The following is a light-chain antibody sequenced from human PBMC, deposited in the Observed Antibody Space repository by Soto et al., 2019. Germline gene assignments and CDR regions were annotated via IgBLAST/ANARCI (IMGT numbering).Light chain of an antibody. CDR2: DAS. CDR1: QSVDNY. J-gene: IGKJ4*01. CDR3: QQRSSWPPT. V-gene: IGKV3-11*01. Sequence: DIVLTQSPATLSLSPGERATLPCRASQSVDNYLAWYQQKPGQAPRLLIYDASNRATGIPARFSGSGSGTDFTLTISSLEPEDFAVYFCQQRSSWPPTFGGGTNVEI.